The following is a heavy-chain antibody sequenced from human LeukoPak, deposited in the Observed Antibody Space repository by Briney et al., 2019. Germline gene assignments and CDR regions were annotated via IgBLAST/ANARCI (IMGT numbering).Heavy chain of an antibody. D-gene: IGHD3-10*01. Sequence: GGSLRLSCAASGFTFSSYAMRWVRQAPGKGLEWVSAISGIGGSTYYAESVKGRFTISRDNSKNTLYLQMNSLRDEDTAVYYCAKRVDGSGSICKNVAWFDLWGQGTLVTVSS. V-gene: IGHV3-23*01. CDR3: AKRVDGSGSICKNVAWFDL. J-gene: IGHJ5*02. CDR1: GFTFSSYA. CDR2: ISGIGGST.